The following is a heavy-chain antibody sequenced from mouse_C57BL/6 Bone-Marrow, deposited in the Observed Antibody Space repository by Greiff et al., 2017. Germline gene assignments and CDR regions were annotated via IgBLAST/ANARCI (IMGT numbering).Heavy chain of an antibody. V-gene: IGHV1-4*01. CDR3: ARWILRHYFDY. D-gene: IGHD1-2*01. CDR1: GYTFTSHT. Sequence: QVQLKESGAELARPGASVKMSCKASGYTFTSHTMHWVKQRPGQGLEWIGYINPSSGYTKYNQKFKDKATLTADKSSSTAYMQLSSLTSEDSAVYYCARWILRHYFDYWGQGTTLTVSS. CDR2: INPSSGYT. J-gene: IGHJ2*01.